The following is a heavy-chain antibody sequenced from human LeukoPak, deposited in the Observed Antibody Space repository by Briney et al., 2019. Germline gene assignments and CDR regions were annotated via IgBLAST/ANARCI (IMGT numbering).Heavy chain of an antibody. Sequence: SQTLSLTCAISGDSVSSNSVTWIWIRQSPSRGLVWLGRTYYRSTWYNDYAVSVRGRITVNPDTSKNQFSLHLNSVTPEDTAVYYCARALRYSSGWALDYWGQGTLVTVSS. J-gene: IGHJ4*02. V-gene: IGHV6-1*01. CDR1: GDSVSSNSVT. D-gene: IGHD6-19*01. CDR3: ARALRYSSGWALDY. CDR2: TYYRSTWYN.